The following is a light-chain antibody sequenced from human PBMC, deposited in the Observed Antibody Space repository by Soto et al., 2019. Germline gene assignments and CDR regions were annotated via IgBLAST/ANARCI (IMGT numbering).Light chain of an antibody. CDR2: WAS. V-gene: IGKV4-1*01. Sequence: DNVMTQSPHSLAVSLGERATINCKSSQSVLYSANNKNCLAWYQQKPGQPPKLLLYWASTRESGVPDRFSGSGSGTDFTLTISSLQAEDVAVYYCQQYYSTPRTFGQGTKVEIK. CDR3: QQYYSTPRT. J-gene: IGKJ1*01. CDR1: QSVLYSANNKNC.